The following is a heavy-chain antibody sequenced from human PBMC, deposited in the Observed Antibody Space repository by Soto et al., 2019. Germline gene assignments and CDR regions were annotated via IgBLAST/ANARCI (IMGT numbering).Heavy chain of an antibody. D-gene: IGHD5-18*01. Sequence: QVQLVQSGPEVKKPGASVKVSCKASGYSFSDYGVTWVLQSPGQGLQWMGWISAYNDDRNSAQNFQDRITMTTDTSTSTAYVELRSLRSDDTAVYFCGRARSAAMVTSDYWGQGTLVTLSS. CDR2: ISAYNDDR. CDR1: GYSFSDYG. J-gene: IGHJ4*02. V-gene: IGHV1-18*01. CDR3: GRARSAAMVTSDY.